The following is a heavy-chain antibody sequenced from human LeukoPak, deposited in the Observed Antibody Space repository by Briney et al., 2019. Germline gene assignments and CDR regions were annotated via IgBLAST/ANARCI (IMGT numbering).Heavy chain of an antibody. CDR3: AKVKRFRGGSCFPLGRLDY. D-gene: IGHD2-15*01. V-gene: IGHV3-23*01. CDR2: ISGGGAST. Sequence: GGSLRLSCAASGFTFSTYAMSWVRQAPGKGLEWVSAISGGGASTYYADSVKGRFTISRDNSKNTLYLQMNSLRAEDTAVYNCAKVKRFRGGSCFPLGRLDYWGQGTLVTVSS. J-gene: IGHJ4*02. CDR1: GFTFSTYA.